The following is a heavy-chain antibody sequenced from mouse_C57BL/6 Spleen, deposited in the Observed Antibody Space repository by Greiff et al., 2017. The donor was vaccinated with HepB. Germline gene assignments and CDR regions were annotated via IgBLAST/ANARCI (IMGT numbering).Heavy chain of an antibody. CDR1: GYTFTSYW. D-gene: IGHD2-2*01. CDR2: IYPGSGST. J-gene: IGHJ4*01. CDR3: ARYGYDGVYAMDY. Sequence: VQLQQPGAELVKPGASVKMSCKASGYTFTSYWITWVKQRPGQGLEWIGDIYPGSGSTNYNEKFKSKATLTVDTSSSTAYMQLSSLTSEDSAVYYCARYGYDGVYAMDYWDQGTSVTVSS. V-gene: IGHV1-55*01.